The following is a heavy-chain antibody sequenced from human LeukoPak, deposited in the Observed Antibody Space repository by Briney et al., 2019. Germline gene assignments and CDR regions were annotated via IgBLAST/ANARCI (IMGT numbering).Heavy chain of an antibody. D-gene: IGHD6-13*01. CDR3: AREETIAAAGWNWFDP. Sequence: GGSLRLSCAASGFTFSNYWMHWVRQAPGKGLEWVSGISWNSGSIGYADSVKGRFTISRDNAKNSLYLQMNSLRSEDTAVYYCAREETIAAAGWNWFDPWGQGTLVTVSS. CDR1: GFTFSNYW. V-gene: IGHV3-9*01. CDR2: ISWNSGSI. J-gene: IGHJ5*02.